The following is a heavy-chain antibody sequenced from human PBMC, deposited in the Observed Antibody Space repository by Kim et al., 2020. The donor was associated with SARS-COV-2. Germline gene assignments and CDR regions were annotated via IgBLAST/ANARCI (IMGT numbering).Heavy chain of an antibody. V-gene: IGHV4-59*13. Sequence: SETLSLTCTVSGGSISSYYWSWIRQPPGKGLEWIGYIYYSGSTNYNPSLKSRVTISVDTSKNQFSLKLSSVTAADTAVYYCARGQSSSWYAHSVFDYWGQGTLVTVSS. CDR1: GGSISSYY. J-gene: IGHJ4*02. D-gene: IGHD6-13*01. CDR2: IYYSGST. CDR3: ARGQSSSWYAHSVFDY.